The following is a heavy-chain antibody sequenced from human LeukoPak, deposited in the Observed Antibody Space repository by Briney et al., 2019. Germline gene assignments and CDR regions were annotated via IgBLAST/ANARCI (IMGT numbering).Heavy chain of an antibody. V-gene: IGHV4-59*01. Sequence: SETLSLTCTVSGGSIDSYYWSWIRQPPGKGLEWIGYIYYTGSTEYHPSLKSRVTISLDTSKNQFSLKLTSVTAADTAVYYCARGERTGGDYWGQGTLVTVSS. CDR1: GGSIDSYY. D-gene: IGHD3-16*01. CDR2: IYYTGST. CDR3: ARGERTGGDY. J-gene: IGHJ4*02.